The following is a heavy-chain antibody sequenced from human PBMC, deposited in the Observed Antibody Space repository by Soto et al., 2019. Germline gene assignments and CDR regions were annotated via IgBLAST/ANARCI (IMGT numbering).Heavy chain of an antibody. Sequence: ASVKVSCKASGYTFTGYYMHWVRQAPGQGLEWMGWINPNSGGTNYAQKFQGWVTLTTDTSTSTAYMELRSLRSDDTAVYYCARAEVWFDPWGQGTLVTVSS. CDR1: GYTFTGYY. V-gene: IGHV1-2*04. CDR3: ARAEVWFDP. CDR2: INPNSGGT. J-gene: IGHJ5*02.